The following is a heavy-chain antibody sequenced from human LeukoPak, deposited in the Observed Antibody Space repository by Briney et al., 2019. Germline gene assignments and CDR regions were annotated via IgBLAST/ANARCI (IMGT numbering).Heavy chain of an antibody. CDR3: VRLNGGYYEAIFDY. D-gene: IGHD3-22*01. CDR2: MYYSGST. Sequence: SETLSLTCTVSGGSISGSNYYWGWIRQPPGKGLECIGGMYYSGSTFYNPPLKSRVTISVDTSKNQFYLKLRSVTAADTAVYYCVRLNGGYYEAIFDYWGQGTLVTVSS. V-gene: IGHV4-39*01. J-gene: IGHJ4*02. CDR1: GGSISGSNYY.